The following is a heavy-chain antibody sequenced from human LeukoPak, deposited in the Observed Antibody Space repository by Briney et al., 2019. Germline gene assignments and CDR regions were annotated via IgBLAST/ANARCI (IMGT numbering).Heavy chain of an antibody. J-gene: IGHJ5*02. Sequence: SETLSLTCAVYGGSFIGFHWNWIRQPPGKGLEWIGDINHSGSTNYNPSLTSRVTIPVDPSKNPFYLNLSSVTAANTAVYYCTRESGSLTYFNWLLDAWFDPWGQGTLVTVSS. CDR2: INHSGST. CDR3: TRESGSLTYFNWLLDAWFDP. CDR1: GGSFIGFH. D-gene: IGHD3-9*01. V-gene: IGHV4-34*01.